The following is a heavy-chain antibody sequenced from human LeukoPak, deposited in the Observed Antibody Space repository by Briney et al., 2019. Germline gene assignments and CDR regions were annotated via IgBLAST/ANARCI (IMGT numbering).Heavy chain of an antibody. D-gene: IGHD3-9*01. CDR2: IADSGDST. Sequence: QPGGSLRFSCAASGFTFSSYAMSWVRQAPGKGLEWVSSIADSGDSTDYADSVKGRFTISRDNSRNTLYLRLNRLRAADTAVYFCARVGTTGIYYDILTGYYPLYYFDYWGQGTLVTVSS. V-gene: IGHV3-23*01. J-gene: IGHJ4*02. CDR3: ARVGTTGIYYDILTGYYPLYYFDY. CDR1: GFTFSSYA.